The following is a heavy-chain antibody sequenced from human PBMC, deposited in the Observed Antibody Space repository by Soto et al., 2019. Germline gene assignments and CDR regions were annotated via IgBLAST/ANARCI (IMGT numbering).Heavy chain of an antibody. CDR1: GFTFSSYW. CDR3: AREGQDGAFDY. J-gene: IGHJ4*02. CDR2: INSDGSST. Sequence: EVQLVESGGGLVQPGGSLRLSCAASGFTFSSYWMHWVRQAPGKGLVWVSRINSDGSSTSYADSVKGRFTISRNNAKNTLYLQMNSQRAEDTAVYYCAREGQDGAFDYWGQGTLVTVSS. V-gene: IGHV3-74*01.